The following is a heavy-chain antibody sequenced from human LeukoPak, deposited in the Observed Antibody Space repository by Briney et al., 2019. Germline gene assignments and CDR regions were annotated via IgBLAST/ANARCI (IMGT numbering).Heavy chain of an antibody. V-gene: IGHV4-39*01. D-gene: IGHD3-3*01. CDR2: MFWSGTA. CDR1: GFSINSSDFY. Sequence: SETLSLTCSVSGFSINSSDFYWAWIRQPPGKGLEWVGTMFWSGTAYYNPSLESRVTISVDTSKNQFSLKVRSVTAADTAVYYCARMFFDFWSHPGSDLFDMWGQGTMFTVSS. J-gene: IGHJ3*02. CDR3: ARMFFDFWSHPGSDLFDM.